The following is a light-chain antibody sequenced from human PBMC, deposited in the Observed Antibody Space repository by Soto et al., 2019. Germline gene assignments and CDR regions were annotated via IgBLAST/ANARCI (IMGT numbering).Light chain of an antibody. CDR2: AIS. CDR3: QQYEKWPFT. J-gene: IGKJ5*01. CDR1: QSVNSN. Sequence: EIVMTQSPATLSVSPGERATLSCRASQSVNSNYLAWYQQKPGQAPRLLIYAISRRATDIPDRFSGSGSGTEFTLTSSRLQTEDFATYYCQQYEKWPFTFGQGTRLEIK. V-gene: IGKV3D-15*01.